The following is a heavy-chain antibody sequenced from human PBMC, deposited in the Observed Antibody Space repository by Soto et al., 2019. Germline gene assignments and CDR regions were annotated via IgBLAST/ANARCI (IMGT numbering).Heavy chain of an antibody. CDR1: GFTFGDYA. D-gene: IGHD6-19*01. Sequence: GGSLRLSCTASGFTFGDYAMSWFRQAPGKGLEWVGFIRSKAYGGTTEYAASVKGRFTISRDDSKSIAYLQMNSLKTEDTAVYYCTRDPEGLDSSGWTIYFDYWGQGTLVTVSS. V-gene: IGHV3-49*03. CDR3: TRDPEGLDSSGWTIYFDY. J-gene: IGHJ4*02. CDR2: IRSKAYGGTT.